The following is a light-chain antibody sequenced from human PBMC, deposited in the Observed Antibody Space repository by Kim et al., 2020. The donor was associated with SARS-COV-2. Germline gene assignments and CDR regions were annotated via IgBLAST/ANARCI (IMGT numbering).Light chain of an antibody. CDR3: QQYHIYPYI. CDR2: DAS. J-gene: IGKJ2*01. V-gene: IGKV1-5*01. CDR1: QFISTW. Sequence: SASVGDRVTITCRASQFISTWLAWYQQKPGKAPNLLIYDASSLESGVPSRFSGSGSGTEFTLTISSLQPDDFATYYCQQYHIYPYIFGQGTKLGI.